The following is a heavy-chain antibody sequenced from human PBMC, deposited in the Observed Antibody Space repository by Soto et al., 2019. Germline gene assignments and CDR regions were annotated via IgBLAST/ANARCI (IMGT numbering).Heavy chain of an antibody. CDR1: GFTFSSYA. V-gene: IGHV3-23*01. Sequence: PGGSLRLSCAASGFTFSSYAMSWVRQAPGKGLEWVSAISGSGGSTYYADSVKGRFTISRDNSKNTLYLQMNSLRAEDTAVYYCAKTDYGPYYDILTGYWGPFDYWGQGTLVTVSS. CDR2: ISGSGGST. D-gene: IGHD3-9*01. CDR3: AKTDYGPYYDILTGYWGPFDY. J-gene: IGHJ4*02.